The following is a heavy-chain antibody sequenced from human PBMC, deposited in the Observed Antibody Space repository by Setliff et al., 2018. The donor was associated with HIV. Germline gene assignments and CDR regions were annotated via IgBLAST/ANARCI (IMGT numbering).Heavy chain of an antibody. J-gene: IGHJ3*02. Sequence: ASVKVSCKASGYSFTNYGISWVRQAPGQGLEWMGWISSYNDNTNYALNLQGRVTMTTDTSTSTAYMDLRSLRSDDTAVYYCARDDVGYCSGGSCYHLFDTFDIWGQGTVVTVSS. V-gene: IGHV1-18*01. CDR3: ARDDVGYCSGGSCYHLFDTFDI. CDR2: ISSYNDNT. CDR1: GYSFTNYG. D-gene: IGHD2-15*01.